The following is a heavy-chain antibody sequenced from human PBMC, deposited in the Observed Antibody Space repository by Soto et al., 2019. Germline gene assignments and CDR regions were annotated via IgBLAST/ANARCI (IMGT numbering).Heavy chain of an antibody. CDR3: ATASCTGKAGATSFDY. V-gene: IGHV1-24*01. J-gene: IGHJ4*02. D-gene: IGHD1-26*01. CDR1: GYSLTELS. CDR2: FDPEDGET. Sequence: VASVKVSCKVSGYSLTELSMHWVRQAPGQGLEWMGGFDPEDGETIYAQQLQGRVTMTEDKSPDTAYMELSSLSSEGTAVYYCATASCTGKAGATSFDYWGQGTLVTVSS.